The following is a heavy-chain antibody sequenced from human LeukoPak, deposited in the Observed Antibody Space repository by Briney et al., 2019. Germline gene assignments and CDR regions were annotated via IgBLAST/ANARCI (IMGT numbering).Heavy chain of an antibody. Sequence: ASVKVSCKASGYSFTTYGINWVRQAPGQGLEWVGWISPYNGKSNYAQKLQDRVTMTTDISTSTAYLELRSLKSDDTAVYYCAKGAATDRLIPPIDWGQGTLVIVSS. CDR3: AKGAATDRLIPPID. CDR1: GYSFTTYG. CDR2: ISPYNGKS. D-gene: IGHD6-25*01. V-gene: IGHV1-18*01. J-gene: IGHJ4*02.